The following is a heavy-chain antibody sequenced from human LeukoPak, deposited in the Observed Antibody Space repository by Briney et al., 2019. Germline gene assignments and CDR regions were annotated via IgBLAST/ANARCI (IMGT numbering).Heavy chain of an antibody. CDR3: ARARINWFDP. V-gene: IGHV4-59*01. J-gene: IGHJ5*02. Sequence: SETLSLTCTVSGGSISSYYWSWIRQPRGKGLEWIGYIYNNGSTNYNPSLKSRVTIPVDTSKNQFSLKLSSVTAADTALYYCARARINWFDPWGQGTLVTVSS. CDR2: IYNNGST. D-gene: IGHD1-14*01. CDR1: GGSISSYY.